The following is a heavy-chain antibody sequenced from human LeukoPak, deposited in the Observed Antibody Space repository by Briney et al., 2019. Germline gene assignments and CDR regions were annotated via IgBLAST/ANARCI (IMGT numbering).Heavy chain of an antibody. D-gene: IGHD2-2*01. V-gene: IGHV4-61*02. CDR1: GGSISSGSYY. CDR3: ARDQCSSTSCYVYYYYYMDV. Sequence: PSETLSLTCTVSGGSISSGSYYWSWIRQPAGKGLEWIGRIYTSGSTNYNPSLKSRVTISVDTSKNQFSLKLSSVTAADTAVYYCARDQCSSTSCYVYYYYYMDVWGKGTTVTISS. CDR2: IYTSGST. J-gene: IGHJ6*03.